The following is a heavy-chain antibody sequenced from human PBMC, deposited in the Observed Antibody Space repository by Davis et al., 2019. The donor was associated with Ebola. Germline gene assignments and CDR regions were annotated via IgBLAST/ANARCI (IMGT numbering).Heavy chain of an antibody. Sequence: PSETLSLTCAVYGGSFSGYYWSWIRQPPGKGLEWIGEINHSGSTNYNPSLKSRVTISVDTSKNQFSLKLSSVTAADTAVYYCARSPDYSNYYYYGMDVWGQGTTVTVSS. V-gene: IGHV4-34*01. CDR3: ARSPDYSNYYYYGMDV. CDR2: INHSGST. J-gene: IGHJ6*02. D-gene: IGHD4-11*01. CDR1: GGSFSGYY.